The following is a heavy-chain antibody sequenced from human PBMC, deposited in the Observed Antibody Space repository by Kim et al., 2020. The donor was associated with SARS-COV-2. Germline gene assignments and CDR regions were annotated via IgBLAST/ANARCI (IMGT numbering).Heavy chain of an antibody. J-gene: IGHJ3*02. CDR1: GGSISSSSYY. CDR2: IYYSGST. CDR3: ARGIDGSVGDDAFDI. Sequence: SETLSLTCTVSGGSISSSSYYWGWIRQPPGKGLEWIGSIYYSGSTYYNPSLKSRVTISVDTSKNQFSLKLSSVTAADTAVYYCARGIDGSVGDDAFDIWGQGTMVTVSS. D-gene: IGHD3-10*01. V-gene: IGHV4-39*01.